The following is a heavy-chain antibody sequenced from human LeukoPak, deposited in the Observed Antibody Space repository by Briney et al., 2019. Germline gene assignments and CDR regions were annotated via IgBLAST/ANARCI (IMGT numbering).Heavy chain of an antibody. D-gene: IGHD6-6*01. CDR1: GDSVNNTNYY. J-gene: IGHJ4*02. Sequence: SETLSLTCNVSGDSVNNTNYYWAWIRQPPGKGLEWIGSINYRGNTYFNPSLKSRITLSVDSSMNQFSLKLTSVTAADTAMFFCARVTYRSSSPLFNFWGQGTLVTVSS. V-gene: IGHV4-39*07. CDR3: ARVTYRSSSPLFNF. CDR2: INYRGNT.